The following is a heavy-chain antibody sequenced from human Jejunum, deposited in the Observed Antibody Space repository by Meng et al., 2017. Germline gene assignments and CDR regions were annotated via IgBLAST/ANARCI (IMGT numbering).Heavy chain of an antibody. Sequence: GSLRLSCAVSGASISGSDWWSWVRQSPGKVLEWIGEMHHSGRTNYNPSLKSRVTTSVDKSKNHFSLTLRSVTAADTAVYYCASSAMDVWGQGTTVTVSS. CDR1: GASISGSDW. D-gene: IGHD6-25*01. CDR3: ASSAMDV. CDR2: MHHSGRT. V-gene: IGHV4-4*02. J-gene: IGHJ6*02.